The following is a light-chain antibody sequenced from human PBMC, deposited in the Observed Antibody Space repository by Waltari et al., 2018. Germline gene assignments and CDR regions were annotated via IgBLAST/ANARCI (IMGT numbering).Light chain of an antibody. V-gene: IGKV1-39*01. Sequence: DIQLTPSPSSLSASVGDGVTITCRASHSITTYLNWYQQKPGKAPNLLIYAASSLQSGVPSRFSGSGSGTEFTLTISSLRPEDFATYYCQQTNTVPLTFGGGTKVEIK. CDR2: AAS. CDR1: HSITTY. J-gene: IGKJ4*01. CDR3: QQTNTVPLT.